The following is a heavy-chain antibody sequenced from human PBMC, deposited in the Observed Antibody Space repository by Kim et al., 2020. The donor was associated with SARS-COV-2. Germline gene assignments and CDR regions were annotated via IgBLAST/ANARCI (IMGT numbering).Heavy chain of an antibody. V-gene: IGHV3-21*01. J-gene: IGHJ4*02. CDR3: ARVMLGSSWYFDY. Sequence: GGSLRLSCAASGFTFSSYSMNWVRQAPGKGLEWVSSISSSSSYIYYADSVKGRFTISRDNAKNSLYLQMNSLRAEDTAVYYCARVMLGSSWYFDYWGQGTLVTVSS. D-gene: IGHD6-13*01. CDR1: GFTFSSYS. CDR2: ISSSSSYI.